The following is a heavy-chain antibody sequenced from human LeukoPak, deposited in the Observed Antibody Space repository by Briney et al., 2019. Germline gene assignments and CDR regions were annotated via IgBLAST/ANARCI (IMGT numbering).Heavy chain of an antibody. Sequence: GGSLRLSCAASGFTSSSYWMHWVRQAPGKGLVWVARINPNGITTTYTDSVKGRFTISRDNAKNTLYLQMNSLRAEDTAVYYCAKDFAGDRDYWGQGTLVTVSS. CDR2: INPNGITT. V-gene: IGHV3-74*01. J-gene: IGHJ4*02. CDR1: GFTSSSYW. CDR3: AKDFAGDRDY. D-gene: IGHD4-17*01.